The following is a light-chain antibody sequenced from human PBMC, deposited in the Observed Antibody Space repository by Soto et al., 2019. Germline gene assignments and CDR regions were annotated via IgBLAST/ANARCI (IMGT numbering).Light chain of an antibody. V-gene: IGLV2-14*01. CDR1: SSDVGGYNY. CDR2: EVS. CDR3: SSYTSSSTPWV. J-gene: IGLJ1*01. Sequence: QSVLTQPAPVSGSPGQSITISCTGTSSDVGGYNYVSWYQQHPGKAPKLMIYEVSNRPSGVSHRFSGSKSGNTASLTISGLQAEDEADYYCSSYTSSSTPWVFGTGTKVTVL.